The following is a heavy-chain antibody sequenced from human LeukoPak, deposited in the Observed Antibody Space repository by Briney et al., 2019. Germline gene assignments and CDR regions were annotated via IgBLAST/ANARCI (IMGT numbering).Heavy chain of an antibody. D-gene: IGHD6-13*01. CDR2: IIPIFGTA. Sequence: SVKVSCKASGGTFSSYAISWVRQAPGQGLEWMGGIIPIFGTANYAQKFQGRVAMTTDTSTSTAYMELRSLRSDDTAVYFCARDRIAAAVLDHWGQGTLVTVSS. J-gene: IGHJ4*02. CDR1: GGTFSSYA. V-gene: IGHV1-69*05. CDR3: ARDRIAAAVLDH.